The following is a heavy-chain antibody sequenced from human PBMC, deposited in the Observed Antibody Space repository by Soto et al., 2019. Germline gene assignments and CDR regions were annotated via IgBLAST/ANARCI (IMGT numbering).Heavy chain of an antibody. J-gene: IGHJ4*02. D-gene: IGHD6-19*01. CDR1: GFTFSSYG. Sequence: QVQLVESGGGVVQPGRSLRLSCAASGFTFSSYGMHWVRQAPGKGLEWVAVISYDGSNKYYADSVKGRFTISRDNSKNTLYLQMNRLIAEHTAVYYCAKGGGSAWYFDYWGQGTLVTVSS. CDR2: ISYDGSNK. CDR3: AKGGGSAWYFDY. V-gene: IGHV3-30*18.